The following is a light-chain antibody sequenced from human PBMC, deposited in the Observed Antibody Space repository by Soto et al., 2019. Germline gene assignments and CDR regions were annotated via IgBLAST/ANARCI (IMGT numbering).Light chain of an antibody. CDR1: SREIGGYDF. J-gene: IGLJ3*02. V-gene: IGLV2-14*01. CDR3: SSYTISRMWV. Sequence: QSALTQPASVSGSPGQSITISCTGTSREIGGYDFVSWYQQPPGKALKLMIYAVNNRPSGVSNRFSGSKSGNTASLSISGLQTEDEADYYCSSYTISRMWVFGRGTKRTVL. CDR2: AVN.